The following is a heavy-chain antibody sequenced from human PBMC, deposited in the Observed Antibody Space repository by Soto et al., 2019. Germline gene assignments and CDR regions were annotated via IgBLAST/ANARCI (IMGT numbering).Heavy chain of an antibody. V-gene: IGHV3-30*18. CDR3: AKDYPWFDP. CDR1: GFTFSSYG. CDR2: ISYDGSNK. Sequence: VGSLRLSCAASGFTFSSYGMHWVRQAPGKGLEWVAVISYDGSNKYYADSVKGRFTISRDNSKNTLYLQMNSLRAEDTAVYYCAKDYPWFDPWGQGTLVTVSS. J-gene: IGHJ5*02.